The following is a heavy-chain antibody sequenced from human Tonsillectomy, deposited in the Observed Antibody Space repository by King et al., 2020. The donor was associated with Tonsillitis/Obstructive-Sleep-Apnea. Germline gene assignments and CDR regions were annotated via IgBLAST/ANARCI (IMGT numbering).Heavy chain of an antibody. V-gene: IGHV4-39*01. J-gene: IGHJ4*02. CDR1: GGSRSSSSYY. D-gene: IGHD1-1*01. CDR2: IYYSGST. Sequence: LQLQESGPGLVKPSETLSLTCTVSGGSRSSSSYYWGWIRQPPGKVLEWIGRIYYSGSTYYNPSLKSRVTISVDTSKNQFSLKLSSVTAADTAVYYCGEAGLGNWGQGTLVTVSS. CDR3: GEAGLGN.